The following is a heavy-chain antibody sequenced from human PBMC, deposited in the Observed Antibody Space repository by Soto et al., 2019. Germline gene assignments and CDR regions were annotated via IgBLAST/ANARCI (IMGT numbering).Heavy chain of an antibody. CDR1: GFTFSSYG. CDR3: ARNYDFWSGYSGY. J-gene: IGHJ4*02. D-gene: IGHD3-3*01. Sequence: QVQLVESGGGVVQPGRSQRLSCAASGFTFSSYGMHWVRQAPGKGLEWVAVIWYDGSNKYYADSVKGRFTISRDNSKNTLYLQMNSLRAEDTAVYYCARNYDFWSGYSGYWGQGTLVTVSS. CDR2: IWYDGSNK. V-gene: IGHV3-33*01.